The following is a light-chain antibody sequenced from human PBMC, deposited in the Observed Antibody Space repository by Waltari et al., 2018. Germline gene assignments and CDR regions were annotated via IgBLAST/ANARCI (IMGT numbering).Light chain of an antibody. CDR2: HAS. V-gene: IGKV3-11*01. CDR3: QQRSSWPT. Sequence: EIVLTQSPAILSLSPGASATLPCRASQSVSSYLAWYQQKPGQAPRLLIYHASNRATGIPARFSGSGSGTDFTLTISSLEPEDFAVYYCQQRSSWPTFGQGTRLEIK. J-gene: IGKJ5*01. CDR1: QSVSSY.